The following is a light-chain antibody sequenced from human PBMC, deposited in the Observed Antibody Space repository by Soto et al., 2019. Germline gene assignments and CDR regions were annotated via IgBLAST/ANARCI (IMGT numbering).Light chain of an antibody. CDR3: QQYGSSPGT. V-gene: IGKV3-20*01. CDR2: GAS. J-gene: IGKJ1*01. Sequence: EIVVTKSPGTLSLYLGERASLSCRASQSFGGSYLAWYQQKPGQAPRLLIYGASSRATGIPDRFSGSGSGTDFTLTISRLEPEDFAVYYCQQYGSSPGTFGQRSKVDVK. CDR1: QSFGGSY.